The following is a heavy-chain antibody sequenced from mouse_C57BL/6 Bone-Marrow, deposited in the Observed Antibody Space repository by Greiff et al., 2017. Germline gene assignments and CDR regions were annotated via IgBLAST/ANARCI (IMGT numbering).Heavy chain of an antibody. J-gene: IGHJ4*01. CDR2: ISSGGDYI. Sequence: DVKLVESGEGLVKPGGSLKLSCAASGFTFSSYAMSWVRQTPEKRLEWVAYISSGGDYIYYADTVKGRFTISRDNARNTQYLQMSSLKSEDTAMYYCTSEGLLYYAMDYWGQGTSVTVSS. V-gene: IGHV5-9-1*02. CDR1: GFTFSSYA. D-gene: IGHD2-10*01. CDR3: TSEGLLYYAMDY.